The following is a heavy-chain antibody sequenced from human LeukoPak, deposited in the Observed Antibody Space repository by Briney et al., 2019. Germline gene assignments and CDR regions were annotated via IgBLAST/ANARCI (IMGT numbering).Heavy chain of an antibody. J-gene: IGHJ6*02. V-gene: IGHV4-59*01. CDR1: GGSISSYY. D-gene: IGHD4-11*01. Sequence: PSETLSLTCTVSGGSISSYYWSWIRQPPGKGLEWIGYIYYSGNTNYNPSLKSRVTISVDTSKNQFSLKLSSVTAADTAVYYCARGGTVTLYYYYGMDVWGQGTTVTVSS. CDR3: ARGGTVTLYYYYGMDV. CDR2: IYYSGNT.